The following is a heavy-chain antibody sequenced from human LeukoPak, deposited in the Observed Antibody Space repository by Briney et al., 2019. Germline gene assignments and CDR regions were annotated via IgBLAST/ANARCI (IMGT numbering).Heavy chain of an antibody. D-gene: IGHD6-6*01. CDR2: ISSSSSTI. V-gene: IGHV3-48*02. CDR3: AREYSSSSGSVSDY. Sequence: GGSLRLPCAASGFTFSSYNMNWVRQAPGKGLEWVSYISSSSSTIYYADSVKGRFTISRDNAKNSLYLLMNNLRDEDTAVYYCAREYSSSSGSVSDYWGQGTLVTVSS. CDR1: GFTFSSYN. J-gene: IGHJ4*02.